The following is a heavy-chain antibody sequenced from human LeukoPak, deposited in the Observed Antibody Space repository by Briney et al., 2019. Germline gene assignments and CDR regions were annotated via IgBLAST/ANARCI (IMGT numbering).Heavy chain of an antibody. D-gene: IGHD3-22*01. J-gene: IGHJ4*02. V-gene: IGHV4-38-2*02. CDR1: GYSITSGYY. CDR3: ARVLGTMIVEGPFPY. CDR2: IYHSGST. Sequence: SETLSLTCTVSGYSITSGYYWGWIRQPPGQGLEWIGSIYHSGSTYYNPSLKSRVTISVDTSKNQFSLKLSSVTAADTAIYYCARVLGTMIVEGPFPYWGQGTLVTVSS.